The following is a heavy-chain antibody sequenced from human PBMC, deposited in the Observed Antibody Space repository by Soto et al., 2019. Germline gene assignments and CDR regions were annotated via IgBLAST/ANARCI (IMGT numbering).Heavy chain of an antibody. CDR2: ISGGDGRST. V-gene: IGHV3-23*01. D-gene: IGHD5-18*01. CDR1: GFTFSDYA. J-gene: IGHJ4*02. Sequence: GGSLRLSCAASGFTFSDYAMSWVRQAPGKGLEWVSAISGGDGRSTYYADSVEGRFTISRDNAQNTLYLQMNSLRAEDTAVYYCVRGDGYYQDVNGYRGRHWGQGTLVTVSS. CDR3: VRGDGYYQDVNGYRGRH.